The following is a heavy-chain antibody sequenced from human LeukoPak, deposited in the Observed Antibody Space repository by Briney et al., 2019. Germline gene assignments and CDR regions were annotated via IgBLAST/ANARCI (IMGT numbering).Heavy chain of an antibody. Sequence: SETLSLTCTVSGGSISSGGYYWSRIRQHPGKGLEWIGYIFYSGSTYYNPSLKSRITISVDTSKSQFSLRLSSVTAADTAVYYCASEDWSDGGRGFDYWGQGTLVTVSS. CDR1: GGSISSGGYY. CDR3: ASEDWSDGGRGFDY. J-gene: IGHJ4*02. CDR2: IFYSGST. V-gene: IGHV4-31*03. D-gene: IGHD1-1*01.